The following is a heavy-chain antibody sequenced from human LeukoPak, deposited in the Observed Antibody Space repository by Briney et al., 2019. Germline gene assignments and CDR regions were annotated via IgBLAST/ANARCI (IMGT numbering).Heavy chain of an antibody. CDR2: ISAYNGNT. CDR3: AREGYYDSSGYYYESDY. V-gene: IGHV1-18*01. J-gene: IGHJ4*02. CDR1: GYTFTSYD. D-gene: IGHD3-22*01. Sequence: ASVKVSCKASGYTFTSYDINWVRQAPGQGLEWMGWISAYNGNTNYAQKLQGRVTMTTDTSTSTAYMELRSLRSDDTAVYYCAREGYYDSSGYYYESDYWGQGTLVTVSS.